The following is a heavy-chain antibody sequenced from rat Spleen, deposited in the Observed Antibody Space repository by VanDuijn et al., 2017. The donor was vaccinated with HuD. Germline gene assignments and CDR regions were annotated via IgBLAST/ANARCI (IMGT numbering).Heavy chain of an antibody. CDR3: VKDRGEYNNLFDY. CDR2: ISTGGGDT. V-gene: IGHV5S13*01. CDR1: GFTFSNYV. D-gene: IGHD1-10*01. Sequence: EVQLVESGGGLVQPGRSLRLSCVASGFTFSNYVMAWVRQAPTKGLEWVATISTGGGDTYYRDSVRGRFTISRNNAKNTLFLQMDNLRSEDTATYYCVKDRGEYNNLFDYWGQGVMVTVSS. J-gene: IGHJ2*01.